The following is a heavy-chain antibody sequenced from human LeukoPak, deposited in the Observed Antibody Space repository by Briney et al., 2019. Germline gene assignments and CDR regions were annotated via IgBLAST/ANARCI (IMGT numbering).Heavy chain of an antibody. J-gene: IGHJ4*02. CDR1: AFIFSSYG. V-gene: IGHV3-30*02. CDR2: IRYDGDTK. D-gene: IGHD7-27*01. Sequence: GGSLRLSCAASAFIFSSYGMHWVRQAPGKGLEWVTFIRYDGDTKYYADSVKGRFTVSRDNSKNTLYLQMNSLRAEDTAVYYCAKDSRMNLGLLWGQGTLVTVSS. CDR3: AKDSRMNLGLL.